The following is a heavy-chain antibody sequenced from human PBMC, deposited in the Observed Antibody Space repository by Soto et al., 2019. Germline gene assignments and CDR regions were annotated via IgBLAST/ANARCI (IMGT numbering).Heavy chain of an antibody. CDR3: VRPFCSGGSCYRGAFDY. V-gene: IGHV4-34*01. CDR1: GGSFSGYY. J-gene: IGHJ4*02. Sequence: PSETLSLTCAVYGGSFSGYYWSWIRQPPGKGLEWIGEINHSGSTNYNPSLKSRVTISVDTSKNQFSLKLSSVTAADTAVYYCVRPFCSGGSCYRGAFDYWGQGTLVTVSS. D-gene: IGHD2-15*01. CDR2: INHSGST.